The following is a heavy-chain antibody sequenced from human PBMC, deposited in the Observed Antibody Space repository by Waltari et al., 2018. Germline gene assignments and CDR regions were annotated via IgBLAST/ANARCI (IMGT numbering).Heavy chain of an antibody. CDR1: GYTFTSYG. CDR3: ARDAPTVDKLRLGELSLEGLNY. Sequence: QVQLVQSGAEVKKPGASVKVSCKASGYTFTSYGISWVRQAPGQGLEWMGWISAYNGNTNYARKLQGRVTMTTDTSTSTAYMELRSLRSDDTAVYYCARDAPTVDKLRLGELSLEGLNYWGQVTLVTVSS. D-gene: IGHD3-16*02. V-gene: IGHV1-18*01. J-gene: IGHJ4*02. CDR2: ISAYNGNT.